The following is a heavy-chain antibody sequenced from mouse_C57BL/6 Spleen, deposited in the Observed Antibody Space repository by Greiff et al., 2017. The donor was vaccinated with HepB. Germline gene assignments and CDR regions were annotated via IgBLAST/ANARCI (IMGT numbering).Heavy chain of an antibody. D-gene: IGHD2-5*01. CDR2: IDPETGGT. CDR3: TRKVSYYSNYDFDY. CDR1: GYTFTDYE. J-gene: IGHJ2*01. Sequence: QVQLQQSGAELVRPGASVTLSCKASGYTFTDYEMHWVKQTPVHGLEWIGAIDPETGGTAYNQKFKGKAILTADKSSSTAYMELRSLTSEDSAVYYCTRKVSYYSNYDFDYWGQGTTLTVSS. V-gene: IGHV1-15*01.